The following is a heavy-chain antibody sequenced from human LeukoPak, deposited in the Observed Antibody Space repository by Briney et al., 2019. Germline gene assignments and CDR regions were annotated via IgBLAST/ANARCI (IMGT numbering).Heavy chain of an antibody. J-gene: IGHJ6*02. CDR2: IWYDGSNK. Sequence: GGSLRLCCAASGFTFSSYGMHWVRQAPGKGLEWVAVIWYDGSNKYYADSVKGRFTVSRDNSKNTLYLQMNSLRAEDTAVYYCARGGPKPHTYYYGMDVWGQGTTVTVSS. D-gene: IGHD3-16*01. CDR1: GFTFSSYG. V-gene: IGHV3-33*01. CDR3: ARGGPKPHTYYYGMDV.